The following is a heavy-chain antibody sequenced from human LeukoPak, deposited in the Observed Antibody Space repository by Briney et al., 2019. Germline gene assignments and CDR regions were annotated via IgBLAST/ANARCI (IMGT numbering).Heavy chain of an antibody. Sequence: GGSLRLSCEPSGFPFSSYWMLWVRQAPGKGLVWVSRISSDGTIETYADFVRGRFTISRDNTKNILYLQMNSLRVEDTAIYFCSRSQFDYWGQGVLVTVSS. CDR1: GFPFSSYW. J-gene: IGHJ4*02. CDR3: SRSQFDY. CDR2: ISSDGTIE. V-gene: IGHV3-74*03.